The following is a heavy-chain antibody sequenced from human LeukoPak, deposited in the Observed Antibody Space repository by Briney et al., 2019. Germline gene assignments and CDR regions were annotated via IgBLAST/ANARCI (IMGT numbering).Heavy chain of an antibody. CDR3: ARERIAAAGSIDVFDI. CDR1: GGTFSSYA. V-gene: IGHV1-2*05. CDR2: INPKSGGT. D-gene: IGHD6-13*01. Sequence: ASVKVSCKASGGTFSSYAISWVRQAPGQGLEWMGRINPKSGGTSYAQKFQGRVTMTRDTSISTAYMELSGLTSDDTVVYYCARERIAAAGSIDVFDIWGQGTMVTVSS. J-gene: IGHJ3*02.